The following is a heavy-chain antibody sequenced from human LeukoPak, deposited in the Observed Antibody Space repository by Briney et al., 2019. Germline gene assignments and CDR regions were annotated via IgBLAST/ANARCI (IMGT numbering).Heavy chain of an antibody. J-gene: IGHJ4*02. CDR3: ARAHQLGFKLSGSYHADLDY. V-gene: IGHV3-30*04. CDR1: GFTFSNYA. D-gene: IGHD1-26*01. Sequence: GRSLRLSCAASGFTFSNYAMHWVRQAPGKGLEWVAIISYDESRNYYADSVKGRFTISRDNSKNSLYLQMNSLRAEDTAIYYCARAHQLGFKLSGSYHADLDYWGQGTLVTVSS. CDR2: ISYDESRN.